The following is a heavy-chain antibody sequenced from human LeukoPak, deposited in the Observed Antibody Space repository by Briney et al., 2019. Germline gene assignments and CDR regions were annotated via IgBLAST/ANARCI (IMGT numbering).Heavy chain of an antibody. CDR1: GYTFTSYD. V-gene: IGHV1-8*01. J-gene: IGHJ4*02. CDR3: ARGRSKSLGTVNAFIH. CDR2: MNPNSGNT. D-gene: IGHD4-17*01. Sequence: ASVKVSCKASGYTFTSYDINWVRQATGQGLEWMGWMNPNSGNTGYAQKFQGRVTMTRNTSINTAYMELSSLRSEDTAVYYCARGRSKSLGTVNAFIHWGQGTLVTVSS.